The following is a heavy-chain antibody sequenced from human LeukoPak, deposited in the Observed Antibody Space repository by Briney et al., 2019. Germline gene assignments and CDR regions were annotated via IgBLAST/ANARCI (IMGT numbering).Heavy chain of an antibody. D-gene: IGHD3-10*01. J-gene: IGHJ3*02. Sequence: GGSLRLSCAVSRFTLSDNGIHWVRQAPAKGLEWVTIISSDGSIKYADFVKGRFTVSRDSSKNTVYLQMNSLRAEDTAVYYCARDILPSGSRAFDIWGQGTMVTVSS. CDR2: ISSDGSIK. CDR1: RFTLSDNG. CDR3: ARDILPSGSRAFDI. V-gene: IGHV3-33*01.